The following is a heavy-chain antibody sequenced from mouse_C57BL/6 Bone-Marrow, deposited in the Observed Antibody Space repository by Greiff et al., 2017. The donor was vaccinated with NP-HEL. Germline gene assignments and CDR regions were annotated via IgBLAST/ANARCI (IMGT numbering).Heavy chain of an antibody. CDR1: GYAFSSSW. D-gene: IGHD2-1*01. CDR3: ARKLLWDY. J-gene: IGHJ2*01. V-gene: IGHV1-82*01. CDR2: IYPGDGDT. Sequence: VQLQQSGPELVKPGASVKISCKASGYAFSSSWMNWVKQRPGKGLEWIGRIYPGDGDTNYNGKFKGKATLTADKSSSTAYMQLSSLTSEDSAVYFCARKLLWDYWGQGTTLTVSS.